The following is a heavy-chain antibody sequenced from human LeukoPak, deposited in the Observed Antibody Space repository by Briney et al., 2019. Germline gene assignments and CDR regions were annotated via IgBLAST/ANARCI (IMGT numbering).Heavy chain of an antibody. D-gene: IGHD5-24*01. CDR3: VRDPNGYNSFDI. J-gene: IGHJ3*02. Sequence: GGSLRLSCAASGFTFSSYEMNWVRQAPGKGREWVSYISRSGSTIYYADSVKGRFSVSRDNAKNSLYLQMNSLRAEDTAVYYCVRDPNGYNSFDIWGQGTRVTVSS. CDR2: ISRSGSTI. V-gene: IGHV3-48*03. CDR1: GFTFSSYE.